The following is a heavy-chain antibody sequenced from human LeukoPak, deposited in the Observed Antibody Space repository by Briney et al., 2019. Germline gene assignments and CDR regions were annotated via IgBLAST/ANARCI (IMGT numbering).Heavy chain of an antibody. CDR2: IYYSGST. CDR3: ARGTPGGFDY. V-gene: IGHV4-59*12. J-gene: IGHJ4*02. CDR1: GGSISSYY. D-gene: IGHD3-16*01. Sequence: PSETLSLTCTVSGGSISSYYWSWIRQPPGKGLEWIGYIYYSGSTYYNPSLKSRVTISVDTSKNQFSLKLSSVTAADTAVYYCARGTPGGFDYWGQGTLVTVSS.